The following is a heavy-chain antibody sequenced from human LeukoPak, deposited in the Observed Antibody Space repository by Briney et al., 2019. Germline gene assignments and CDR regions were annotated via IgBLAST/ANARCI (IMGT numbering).Heavy chain of an antibody. CDR1: GYTFTSYY. Sequence: SVKVSCKASGYTFTSYYMHWVRQAPGQGLEWMGGIIPIFGTANYAQKFQGRVTITADESTSTAYMELSSLRSEDTAVYYCARNLYYYDSSGHYYFDYWGQGTLVTVSS. CDR2: IIPIFGTA. CDR3: ARNLYYYDSSGHYYFDY. J-gene: IGHJ4*02. D-gene: IGHD3-22*01. V-gene: IGHV1-69*13.